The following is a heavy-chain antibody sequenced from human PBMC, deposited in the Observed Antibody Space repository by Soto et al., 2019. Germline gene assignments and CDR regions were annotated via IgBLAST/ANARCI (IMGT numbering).Heavy chain of an antibody. J-gene: IGHJ4*02. CDR3: ARSVDIVATGGFDY. CDR1: VGSIISYY. V-gene: IGHV4-59*01. Sequence: SETLSLTCTVSVGSIISYYWSWIRQPPGKGLEWIGYIYYSGSTNYNPSLKSRVTISVDTSKNQFSLKLSSVTAADTAVYYCARSVDIVATGGFDYWGQGTLVTVSS. D-gene: IGHD5-12*01. CDR2: IYYSGST.